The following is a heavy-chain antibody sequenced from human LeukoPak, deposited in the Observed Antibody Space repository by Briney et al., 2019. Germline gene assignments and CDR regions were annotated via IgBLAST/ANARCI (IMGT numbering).Heavy chain of an antibody. CDR2: INHSGST. Sequence: SETLSLTCAVYGGSFSGYYWSWIRQPPGKGLEWIGEINHSGSTNYNPSLKSRVTISVDTSKNQFPLKLSSVTAADTAVYYCARDLQSGYSYGSFDYWGQGTLVNVSS. CDR3: ARDLQSGYSYGSFDY. CDR1: GGSFSGYY. D-gene: IGHD5-18*01. V-gene: IGHV4-34*01. J-gene: IGHJ4*02.